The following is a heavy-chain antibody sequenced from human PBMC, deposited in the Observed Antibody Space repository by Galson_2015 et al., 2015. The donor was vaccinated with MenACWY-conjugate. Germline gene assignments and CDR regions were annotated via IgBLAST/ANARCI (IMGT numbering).Heavy chain of an antibody. J-gene: IGHJ4*02. V-gene: IGHV3-23*03. CDR3: AKVIYGARYYFEH. CDR1: GFDFDDYA. D-gene: IGHD3/OR15-3a*01. CDR2: VDLGGGSI. Sequence: SLRLSCAASGFDFDDYAMSWVRQAPGKGLQWVAGVDLGGGSIIKTDTVRGRFTISRDNSKNTLDLQMDSLRVEDTAVYYCAKVIYGARYYFEHWGQGSLVIVTS.